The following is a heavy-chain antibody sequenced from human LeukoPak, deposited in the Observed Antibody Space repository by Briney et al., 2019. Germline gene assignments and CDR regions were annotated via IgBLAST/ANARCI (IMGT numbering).Heavy chain of an antibody. J-gene: IGHJ5*02. V-gene: IGHV1-46*01. CDR1: GYTLTSYY. D-gene: IGHD3-10*01. Sequence: ASVKVSCKASGYTLTSYYMHWVRQAPGQGLEWMGIINPSGGSTSYAQKFQGRVTMTRDTSTSTVYMELSSLRSEDTAVYYCARDVIGYNWFDPWGQGTLVTVSS. CDR3: ARDVIGYNWFDP. CDR2: INPSGGST.